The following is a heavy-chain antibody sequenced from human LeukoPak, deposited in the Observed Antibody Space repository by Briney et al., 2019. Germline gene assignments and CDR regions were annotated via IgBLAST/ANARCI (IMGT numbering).Heavy chain of an antibody. V-gene: IGHV3-33*01. CDR1: GFTFSSYG. D-gene: IGHD2-2*01. Sequence: GGSLRLSCAASGFTFSSYGMHWVRQAPGKGLEWVALIWYDGSNKYYADSVKGRFTISRDNSKNTLYLQMNSLRAEDTAVYYCAREGCSSTSCYFGTYHFDYWGQGTLVTVSS. CDR3: AREGCSSTSCYFGTYHFDY. CDR2: IWYDGSNK. J-gene: IGHJ4*02.